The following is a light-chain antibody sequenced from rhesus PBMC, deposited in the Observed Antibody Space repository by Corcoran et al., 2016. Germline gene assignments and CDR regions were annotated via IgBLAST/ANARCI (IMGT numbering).Light chain of an antibody. CDR1: QSVSNY. J-gene: IGKJ2*01. V-gene: IGKV3-10*01. Sequence: ILIQSPATLSLSPGERATLSCRASQSVSNYLAWYQQKPGPAPRFLLYRASSRATGIPDRFSGSGSGTDFTHTIGSLEPEVVGSYHSYQHSGGYSFGQGAKVEI. CDR2: RAS. CDR3: YQHSGGYS.